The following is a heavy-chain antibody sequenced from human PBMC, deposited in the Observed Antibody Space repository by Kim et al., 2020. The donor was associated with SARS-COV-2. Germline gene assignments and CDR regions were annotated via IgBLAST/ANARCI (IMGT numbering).Heavy chain of an antibody. V-gene: IGHV1-3*01. CDR2: MNAGNGNT. CDR3: ARQSQQWLVTWCFDL. D-gene: IGHD6-19*01. J-gene: IGHJ2*01. CDR1: GYIFTNYA. Sequence: ASVKVSCKASGYIFTNYAFHWVRQAPGQSLEWLGWMNAGNGNTKYSQKYQGRVTITRDTSASTAYMELSSLSSEDTAVYYCARQSQQWLVTWCFDLWGRGTLVTVSS.